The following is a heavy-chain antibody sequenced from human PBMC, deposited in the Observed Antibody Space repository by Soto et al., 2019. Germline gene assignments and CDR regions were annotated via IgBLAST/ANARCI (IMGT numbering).Heavy chain of an antibody. J-gene: IGHJ5*02. CDR3: ARASFSSSWYWFYP. CDR1: GGSISGGGYY. D-gene: IGHD6-13*01. Sequence: SETLSLTCTVSGGSISGGGYYWSWIRQHPGKGLEWIGYIYYSGRTYYSPSLHSRVSIAVDTTENQFSLKLTSVTAVDTSLYHCARASFSSSWYWFYPWGRGTQGTVSS. V-gene: IGHV4-31*03. CDR2: IYYSGRT.